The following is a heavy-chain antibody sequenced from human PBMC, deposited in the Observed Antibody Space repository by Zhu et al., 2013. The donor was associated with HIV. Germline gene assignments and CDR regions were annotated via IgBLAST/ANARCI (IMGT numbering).Heavy chain of an antibody. Sequence: QVQLVQSGAEVKKPGSSVKVSCKASGGAFSTYAITWVRQAPGQGLEWMGGIVPFSGSPNYAQRFRGRVTISADISSNTAFMELTGLISQDTAVYFCAGGPISGYGGSWYRSWGQGPWSPSPQ. J-gene: IGHJ5*02. V-gene: IGHV1-69*06. D-gene: IGHD6-13*01. CDR1: GGAFSTYA. CDR2: IVPFSGSP. CDR3: AGGPISGYGGSWYRS.